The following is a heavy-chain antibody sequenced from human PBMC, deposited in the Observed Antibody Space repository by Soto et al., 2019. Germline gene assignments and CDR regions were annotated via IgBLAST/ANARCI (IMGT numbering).Heavy chain of an antibody. CDR2: MNPNSGNT. V-gene: IGHV1-8*01. CDR1: GYTFTSYD. J-gene: IGHJ6*02. Sequence: ASVKVSCKASGYTFTSYDINWVRQATGQGLEWMGWMNPNSGNTGYAQKFQGRVTMTRNTSISTAYMELSSLRSEDTAVYYCARGVIAVGGYYYYYGMDGWGQGTTVTVSS. D-gene: IGHD6-19*01. CDR3: ARGVIAVGGYYYYYGMDG.